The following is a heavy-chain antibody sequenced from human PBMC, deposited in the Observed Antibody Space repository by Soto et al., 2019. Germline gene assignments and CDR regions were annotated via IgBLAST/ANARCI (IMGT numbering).Heavy chain of an antibody. Sequence: QVQLVQSGAEVKKPGSSVKVSCKASGGTFSSYAISWVRQAPGQGLEWMGGIIPIFSTANYAQKFQGRVTITADESTSTAYMELSSLRSEDTAVYYCARDGYYYDSSGYYYYFDYWGQGTQVTVSS. J-gene: IGHJ4*02. CDR3: ARDGYYYDSSGYYYYFDY. V-gene: IGHV1-69*12. D-gene: IGHD3-22*01. CDR1: GGTFSSYA. CDR2: IIPIFSTA.